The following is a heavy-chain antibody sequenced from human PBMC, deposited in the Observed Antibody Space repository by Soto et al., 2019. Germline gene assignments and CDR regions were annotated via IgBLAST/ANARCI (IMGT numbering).Heavy chain of an antibody. CDR3: ASGGATVNRRFDF. V-gene: IGHV1-69*01. CDR1: GGTSSSYA. Sequence: QVQVVQSGAEVKKPGSSVRVSCKASGGTSSSYAITWMRQAPGQALEWMGGIIPILDTIDYAQKFQGRVTFNADESTGTVYMELRSLKSDDTAVYYCASGGATVNRRFDFWGQGTLVTVSS. D-gene: IGHD4-4*01. J-gene: IGHJ4*02. CDR2: IIPILDTI.